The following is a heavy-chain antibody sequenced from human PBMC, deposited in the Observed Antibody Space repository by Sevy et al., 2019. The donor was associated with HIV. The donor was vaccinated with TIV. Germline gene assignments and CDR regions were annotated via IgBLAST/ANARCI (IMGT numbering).Heavy chain of an antibody. CDR2: VNSDGSSI. J-gene: IGHJ4*02. D-gene: IGHD1-26*01. CDR3: VAAHTWEDH. Sequence: GGSLRLSCAASGFTFSSYWMHWVRQTPGQGLVWVSGVNSDGSSINYADSVKGRFTISRDCAKNTLCLQMNSLRAEDTAVYFCVAAHTWEDHWGQGTLVTVSS. V-gene: IGHV3-74*01. CDR1: GFTFSSYW.